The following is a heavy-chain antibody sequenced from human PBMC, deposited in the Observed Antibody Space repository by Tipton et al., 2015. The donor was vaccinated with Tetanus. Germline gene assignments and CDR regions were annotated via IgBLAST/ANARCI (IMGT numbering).Heavy chain of an antibody. J-gene: IGHJ4*02. D-gene: IGHD3-10*01. CDR2: INYSGTT. V-gene: IGHV4-34*01. CDR1: GGSFSGYY. CDR3: ARDPYYNGGGYFDY. Sequence: TLSLTCAVYGGSFSGYYWNWIRQPPGKGLEWIGEINYSGTTNYNPSLKSRVTMSVDTSKNQFSLQLRSVTAADTAVYFCARDPYYNGGGYFDYWGQGTLVTVSS.